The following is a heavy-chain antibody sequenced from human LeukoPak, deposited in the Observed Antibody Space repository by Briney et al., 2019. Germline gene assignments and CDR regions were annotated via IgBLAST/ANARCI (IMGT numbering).Heavy chain of an antibody. CDR3: ASSPRQYCSGGSCYIDGMDV. Sequence: PSETLSLTCTVSGGSISSYYWSWIRQPAGKGLEWIGRIYTSGSTKYNPSLKSRGTMSVDTSKNQFSLKLSSVTAAHTAVYYCASSPRQYCSGGSCYIDGMDVWGQGTTVTVSS. J-gene: IGHJ6*02. CDR1: GGSISSYY. D-gene: IGHD2-15*01. V-gene: IGHV4-4*07. CDR2: IYTSGST.